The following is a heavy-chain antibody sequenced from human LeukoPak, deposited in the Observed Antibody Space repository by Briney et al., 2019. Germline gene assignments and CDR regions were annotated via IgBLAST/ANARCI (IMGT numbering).Heavy chain of an antibody. CDR2: IYYSGST. CDR1: GGSISSYY. CDR3: ARHSSSWDSFDY. J-gene: IGHJ4*02. V-gene: IGHV4-59*08. D-gene: IGHD6-13*01. Sequence: SETLSLTCTVSGGSISSYYWSWIRQPPGKGLEWIGYIYYSGSTNYSPSLKSRVTISVDTSKNQFSLKLSSVTAADTAVYYCARHSSSWDSFDYWGQGTLVTVSS.